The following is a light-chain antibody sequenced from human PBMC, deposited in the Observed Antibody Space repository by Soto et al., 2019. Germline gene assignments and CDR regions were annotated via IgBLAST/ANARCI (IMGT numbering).Light chain of an antibody. V-gene: IGKV1-5*03. CDR2: KAS. CDR3: LQHNSYIGTWT. J-gene: IGKJ1*01. Sequence: DIQMTQSPSTLSGSVGDRVTITFRAIQTISSWLACYQQKPGKAPKLLIYKASTLKSGVPSRFSGSGSGTEFTLTISSLQPEDFATYFCLQHNSYIGTWTFGQGTKVDIK. CDR1: QTISSW.